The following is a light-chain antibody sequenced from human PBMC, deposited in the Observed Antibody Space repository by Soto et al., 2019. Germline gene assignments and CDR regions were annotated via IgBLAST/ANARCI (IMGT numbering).Light chain of an antibody. CDR3: CSYAGSNTYV. J-gene: IGLJ1*01. CDR1: SRDVGASNY. Sequence: QSVLTQPPSASGSPGQSVTISCTGTSRDVGASNYVSWYQQYPGKAPKVLIYEVSERPSGVPDRFSGSKSGNTASLTVSGLQAEDEADYYCCSYAGSNTYVFGTGTKLTVL. CDR2: EVS. V-gene: IGLV2-8*01.